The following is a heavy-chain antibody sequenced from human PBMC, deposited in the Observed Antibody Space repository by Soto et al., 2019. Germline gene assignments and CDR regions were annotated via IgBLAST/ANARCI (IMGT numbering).Heavy chain of an antibody. CDR3: ARGDCSGGRCYRGFDY. CDR1: GFTFSSYD. D-gene: IGHD2-15*01. V-gene: IGHV3-23*01. Sequence: ASVKVSCAASGFTFSSYDMTWVRQAPGKGLEWVSGVSASGSITSYADSAKGRFTISRDNAKNTMFLQMNSLRAEDTAVYFCARGDCSGGRCYRGFDYWGQGTLVTVSS. J-gene: IGHJ4*02. CDR2: VSASGSIT.